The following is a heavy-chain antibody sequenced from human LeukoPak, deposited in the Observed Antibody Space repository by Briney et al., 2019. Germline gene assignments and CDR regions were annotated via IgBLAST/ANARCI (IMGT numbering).Heavy chain of an antibody. D-gene: IGHD4-17*01. CDR2: IDWDDNK. J-gene: IGHJ5*02. CDR1: GFSLSTSGMC. V-gene: IGHV2-70*01. Sequence: SGPTLVNPTQTLTLTCTFSGFSLSTSGMCVGWIRQPPGKALEWLALIDWDDNKYYTTSLKTRLTISKDSSKNQVVLTMTNMDPVDTATYYCARVSYGDYGYGWFDPWGQGTLVTVSS. CDR3: ARVSYGDYGYGWFDP.